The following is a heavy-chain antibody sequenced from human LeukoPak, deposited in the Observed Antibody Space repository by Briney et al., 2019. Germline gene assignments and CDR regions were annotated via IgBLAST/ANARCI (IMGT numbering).Heavy chain of an antibody. Sequence: PGGSLRLSCAASGFTFSSYSMNWVRQAPGKGLEWVSSISSSSSYIYYADSVKGRFTISRDNAKNSLYLQMNSLRAGDTAVYYCARDAAAAPGAFDIWGLGTMVTVSS. V-gene: IGHV3-21*01. CDR2: ISSSSSYI. CDR1: GFTFSSYS. CDR3: ARDAAAAPGAFDI. D-gene: IGHD6-13*01. J-gene: IGHJ3*02.